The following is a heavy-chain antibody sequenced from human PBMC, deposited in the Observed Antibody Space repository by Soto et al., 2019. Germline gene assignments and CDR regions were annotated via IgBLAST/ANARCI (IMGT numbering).Heavy chain of an antibody. V-gene: IGHV3-30-3*01. CDR2: ISYDGSNK. J-gene: IGHJ4*02. CDR1: GFTFSSYA. D-gene: IGHD3-22*01. Sequence: PGGSLRLSCAASGFTFSSYAMHWVRQAPGKGLEWVAVISYDGSNKYYADSVKGRFTISRDNSKNTLYLQMNSLRSDDTAVYYCARSYYYDSSGPGVGHDYWGQGTLVTVSS. CDR3: ARSYYYDSSGPGVGHDY.